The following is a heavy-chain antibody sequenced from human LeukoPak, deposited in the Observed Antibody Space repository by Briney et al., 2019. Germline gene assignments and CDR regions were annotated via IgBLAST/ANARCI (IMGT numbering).Heavy chain of an antibody. D-gene: IGHD3-16*01. CDR1: GGSFSGYY. J-gene: IGHJ2*01. CDR2: INHSGST. CDR3: ASLPRGYWYFDL. Sequence: PSETLSLTCAVYGGSFSGYYWSWIRQPPGKGLEWIGEINHSGSTNYNPSLKSRVTISVDTSKNQFSLKLSSVTAADTAVYYCASLPRGYWYFDLWGCGTLVTVSS. V-gene: IGHV4-34*01.